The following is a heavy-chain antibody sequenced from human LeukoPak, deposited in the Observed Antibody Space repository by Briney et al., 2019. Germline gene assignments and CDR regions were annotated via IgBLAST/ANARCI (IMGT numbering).Heavy chain of an antibody. J-gene: IGHJ4*02. V-gene: IGHV4-59*01. CDR2: IYYSGST. D-gene: IGHD3-22*01. CDR1: GGSISSYY. CDR3: ARGVHYYDSSGYYPDFDY. Sequence: SETLSLTCTVSGGSISSYYWSWIRQPPGKGLEWIGYIYYSGSTNYNPSLKSRVTISVDTSKNQFSLKLSSVTAADTAVYYCARGVHYYDSSGYYPDFDYWGQGTLVTVSS.